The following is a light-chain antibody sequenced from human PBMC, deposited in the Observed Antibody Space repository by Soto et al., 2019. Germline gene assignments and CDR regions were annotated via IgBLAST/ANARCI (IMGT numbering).Light chain of an antibody. CDR2: AAS. CDR1: QSISSY. Sequence: DIQMTQSPSSLSASVGDRVTITCRASQSISSYLNWYQQKPGQAPKLLIYAASSLQSGVPSRFSGSGSGTDFTLSISSLQPEDFATYYCQQRYSTPLTFGGGNKVEIK. J-gene: IGKJ4*01. CDR3: QQRYSTPLT. V-gene: IGKV1-39*01.